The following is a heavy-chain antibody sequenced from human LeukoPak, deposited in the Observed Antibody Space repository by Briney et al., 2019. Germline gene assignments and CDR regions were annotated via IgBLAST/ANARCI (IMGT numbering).Heavy chain of an antibody. CDR1: GFTFSSYW. V-gene: IGHV3-74*01. J-gene: IGHJ1*01. Sequence: PGGSLRLSCAASGFTFSSYWMHWVRQAPGKGLVWVSRFKSDGSTRYADSVKGRFTISRDNAKNTVSLQMTSLRAEDTGVYYCARAPSEIGGYYPEYFRHWGQGTLVIVSS. CDR3: ARAPSEIGGYYPEYFRH. CDR2: FKSDGST. D-gene: IGHD3-22*01.